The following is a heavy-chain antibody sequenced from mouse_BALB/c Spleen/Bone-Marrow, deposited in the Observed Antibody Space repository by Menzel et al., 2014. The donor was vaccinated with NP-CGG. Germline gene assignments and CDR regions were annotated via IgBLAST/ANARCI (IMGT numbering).Heavy chain of an antibody. D-gene: IGHD2-1*01. Sequence: VQLQQSGAELVKPGASVKLSCTASGFNIKDTYMHWVKQRPEQGLEWIGRIDPANGNTKYDPKFQGKATITADTSSNTAYLQLSSPTSEDTAVYYCAFIYYGYAMDYWGQGTSVTVSS. CDR1: GFNIKDTY. CDR3: AFIYYGYAMDY. V-gene: IGHV14-3*02. CDR2: IDPANGNT. J-gene: IGHJ4*01.